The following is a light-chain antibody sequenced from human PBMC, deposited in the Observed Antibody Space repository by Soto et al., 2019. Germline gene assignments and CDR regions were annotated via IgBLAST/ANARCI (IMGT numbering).Light chain of an antibody. V-gene: IGLV1-51*01. CDR2: DNN. Sequence: SVLTQPPSVSAAPGQKVTISCSGSSSNIGNKYVSWYQQLPGTAPKLLIYDNNKRPSGIPDRVPGSKSGTSATLGITGLQTGDEADYYCGTWDSSLSAYVFGTGTKVTVL. CDR1: SSNIGNKY. J-gene: IGLJ1*01. CDR3: GTWDSSLSAYV.